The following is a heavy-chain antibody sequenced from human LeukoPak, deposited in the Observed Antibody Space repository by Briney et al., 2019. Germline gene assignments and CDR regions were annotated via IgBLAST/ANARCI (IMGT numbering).Heavy chain of an antibody. CDR3: AKSSGSFTSCDY. V-gene: IGHV3-23*01. CDR1: GFTFSSYA. J-gene: IGHJ4*02. CDR2: ISGSGGST. D-gene: IGHD1-26*01. Sequence: GGPLRLSCAASGFTFSSYAMSWVRQAPGKGLEWVSAISGSGGSTYYADSVKGRFTISRDNSKNTLYLQMNSLRAEDTAVYYCAKSSGSFTSCDYWGQGTLVTVSS.